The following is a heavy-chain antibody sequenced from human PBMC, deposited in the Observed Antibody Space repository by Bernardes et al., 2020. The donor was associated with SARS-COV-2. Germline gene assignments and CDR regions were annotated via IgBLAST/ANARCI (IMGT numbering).Heavy chain of an antibody. V-gene: IGHV1-8*01. CDR3: ARGPIGVAGTRVFDWFDP. CDR2: MNPDSANT. Sequence: ASVKVSCKASGYTFTNYDINWVRQAAGQGLEWMGWMNPDSANTGYAQKSQGRITMTRNTSISTAYMELSSLRSEDTAVYYCARGPIGVAGTRVFDWFDPWGQGTLVTVSS. CDR1: GYTFTNYD. D-gene: IGHD6-19*01. J-gene: IGHJ5*02.